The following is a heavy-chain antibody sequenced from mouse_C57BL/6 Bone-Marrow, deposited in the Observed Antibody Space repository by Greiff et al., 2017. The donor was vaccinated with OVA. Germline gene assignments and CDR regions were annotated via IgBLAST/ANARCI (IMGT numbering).Heavy chain of an antibody. CDR1: GYTFTSYG. V-gene: IGHV1-81*01. CDR3: ALLLLR. Sequence: QVQLQQSGAELARPGASVKLSCKASGYTFTSYGISWVKQRTGQGLEWIGEIYPRSGNTYYNEKFKGKATLTADTSSSTAYMELRSLTSEDAAVYFCALLLLRWGKGTLVTVSA. J-gene: IGHJ3*01. D-gene: IGHD1-1*01. CDR2: IYPRSGNT.